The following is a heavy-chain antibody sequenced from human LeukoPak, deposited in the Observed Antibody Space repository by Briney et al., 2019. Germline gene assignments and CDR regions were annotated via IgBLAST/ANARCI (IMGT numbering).Heavy chain of an antibody. Sequence: GGSLRLSCAASGFTFSSYAMSWVRQAPGKGLEWVSAISGSGGSTYYADSVKGRFTISRDNSKNTLYLQINSLRAEHTAVYYCAKDLDILRFDPWGQGTLVTVSS. CDR2: ISGSGGST. CDR1: GFTFSSYA. V-gene: IGHV3-23*01. D-gene: IGHD2-21*01. CDR3: AKDLDILRFDP. J-gene: IGHJ5*02.